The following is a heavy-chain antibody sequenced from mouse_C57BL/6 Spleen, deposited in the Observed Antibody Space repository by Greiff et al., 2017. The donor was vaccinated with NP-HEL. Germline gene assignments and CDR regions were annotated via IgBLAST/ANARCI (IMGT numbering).Heavy chain of an antibody. Sequence: QVQLQQSGAELVRPGTSVKMSCKASGYTFTNYWIGWAKQRPGHGLEWIGDIYPGGGYSNYNEKFKGKATLTADKSSSTAYMQFSSLTSEDSAIYYCARRMVTPYFDYWGQGTTLTVSS. CDR2: IYPGGGYS. J-gene: IGHJ2*01. CDR1: GYTFTNYW. D-gene: IGHD2-2*01. CDR3: ARRMVTPYFDY. V-gene: IGHV1-63*01.